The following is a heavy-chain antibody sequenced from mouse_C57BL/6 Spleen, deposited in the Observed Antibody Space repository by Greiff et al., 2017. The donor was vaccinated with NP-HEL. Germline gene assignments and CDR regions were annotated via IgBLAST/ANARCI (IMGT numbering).Heavy chain of an antibody. D-gene: IGHD1-1*01. CDR3: ARHGVVAPYYAMDY. J-gene: IGHJ4*01. V-gene: IGHV2-6-1*01. CDR2: IWSDGST. Sequence: QVQLKESGPGLVAPSQSLSITCTVSRFSLTSYGVHWVRQPPGKGLEWLVVIWSDGSTTYNSALKSRLSISKDNSKSQVFLKMNSLQTDDTAMYYCARHGVVAPYYAMDYWGQGTSVTVSS. CDR1: RFSLTSYG.